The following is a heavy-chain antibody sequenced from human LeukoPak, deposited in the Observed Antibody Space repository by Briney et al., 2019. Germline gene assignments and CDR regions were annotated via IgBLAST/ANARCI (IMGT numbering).Heavy chain of an antibody. CDR1: GGSISSSTYY. V-gene: IGHV4-39*07. CDR3: AREEMATGDFDY. J-gene: IGHJ4*02. Sequence: SETLSLTCTVSGGSISSSTYYWGWIRQPPGKGLEWIGSIFYSGRTYYNPSLKSRVTMSVDTSKNQFSLKLSSVTAADTAVYYCAREEMATGDFDYWGQGTLVTVSS. D-gene: IGHD5-24*01. CDR2: IFYSGRT.